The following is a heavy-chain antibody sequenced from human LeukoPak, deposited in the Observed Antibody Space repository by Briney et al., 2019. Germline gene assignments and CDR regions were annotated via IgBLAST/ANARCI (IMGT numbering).Heavy chain of an antibody. J-gene: IGHJ4*02. D-gene: IGHD3-10*01. CDR2: ISWNSGSI. CDR1: GNYW. CDR3: AKDMGNAGNYYGSGKDY. V-gene: IGHV3-9*01. Sequence: GGSLRLSCAASGNYWMHWVRQAPGKGLEWVSGISWNSGSIGYADSVKGRFTISRDNAKNSLYLQMNSLRAEDTALYYCAKDMGNAGNYYGSGKDYWGQGTLVTVSS.